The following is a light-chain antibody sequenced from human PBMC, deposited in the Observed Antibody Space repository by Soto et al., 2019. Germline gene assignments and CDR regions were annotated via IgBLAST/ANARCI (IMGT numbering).Light chain of an antibody. J-gene: IGKJ1*01. CDR1: QSVSSN. Sequence: EIVMTQSPATLSVSPGERATLSCRASQSVSSNLAWYQQKPGQAPRLLISGASTRATGIPARFSGSGSGTEFTLTIGSLQSEDFAVYYCQQYNNWPPMAFGQGTKVEIK. CDR2: GAS. CDR3: QQYNNWPPMA. V-gene: IGKV3-15*01.